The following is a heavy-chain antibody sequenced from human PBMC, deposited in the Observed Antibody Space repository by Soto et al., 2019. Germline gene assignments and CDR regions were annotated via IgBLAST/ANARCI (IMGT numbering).Heavy chain of an antibody. V-gene: IGHV3-7*01. D-gene: IGHD3-10*01. CDR2: IKRDASEK. CDR1: GFTFGIYW. CDR3: ARDSVYGSASSVNHYLDD. J-gene: IGHJ4*01. Sequence: EVQLVESGGGLVQPGGSLRLSCAASGFTFGIYWMSWVRQAPGKGLEWLATIKRDASEKKYVASVRGRFTVSRDNAKNSLYLQMDSLRAEDTAVYYCARDSVYGSASSVNHYLDDWGHGTLVTVSS.